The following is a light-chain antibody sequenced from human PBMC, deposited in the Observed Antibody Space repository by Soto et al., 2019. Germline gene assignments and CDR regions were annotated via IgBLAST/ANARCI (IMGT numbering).Light chain of an antibody. V-gene: IGKV3-20*01. CDR2: GVR. J-gene: IGKJ1*01. Sequence: EIVLTQSPDTLSLSPGERVTLSCRASQSVHSAYLAWYQHKPGQAPRLLLYGVRSRAAGIPDRFSGRGAGTDFTLTITGLEPEDSAVXXXHQYNTSPWTFGQGTKVDIK. CDR1: QSVHSAY. CDR3: HQYNTSPWT.